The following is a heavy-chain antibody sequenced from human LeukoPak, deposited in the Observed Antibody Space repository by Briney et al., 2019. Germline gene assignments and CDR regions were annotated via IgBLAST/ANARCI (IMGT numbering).Heavy chain of an antibody. CDR2: INTYNGNT. CDR1: GYIFTSYG. Sequence: ASVKVSCKASGYIFTSYGISWVQQAPGQGLEWMGWINTYNGNTNYAQKLQGRVTMTTDTSTTTAYMELRSLRSDDTAVYYCARGYFDFPLDYWGQGTLVPVSS. J-gene: IGHJ4*02. CDR3: ARGYFDFPLDY. V-gene: IGHV1-18*01. D-gene: IGHD3-9*01.